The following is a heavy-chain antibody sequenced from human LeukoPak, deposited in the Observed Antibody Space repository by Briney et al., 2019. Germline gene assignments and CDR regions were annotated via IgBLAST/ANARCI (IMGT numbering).Heavy chain of an antibody. CDR2: IYTSGST. CDR1: GDSISSGSYY. Sequence: SETLSLTCTVSGDSISSGSYYWSWIRQPAGKGLEWIGRIYTSGSTNYNPSLKSRVTISVDTSKNQFSLKLSSVTAADMAVYYCARGNYVNYWGQGTLVTVSS. CDR3: ARGNYVNY. J-gene: IGHJ4*02. D-gene: IGHD1-7*01. V-gene: IGHV4-61*02.